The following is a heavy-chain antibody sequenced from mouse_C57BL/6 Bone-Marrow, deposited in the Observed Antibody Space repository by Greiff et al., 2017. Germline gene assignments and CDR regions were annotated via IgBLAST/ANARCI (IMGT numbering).Heavy chain of an antibody. Sequence: VQRVESGAELAKPGASVKLSCKASGYTFTSYWMHWVKQRPGQGLEWIGYINPSSGYTKYNQKFKDKDTWTADKSSSTAYMQLSSLTYEDSAVYYCARLGWLLRDFDVWGTGTTVTVSS. V-gene: IGHV1-7*01. D-gene: IGHD2-3*01. CDR1: GYTFTSYW. J-gene: IGHJ1*03. CDR2: INPSSGYT. CDR3: ARLGWLLRDFDV.